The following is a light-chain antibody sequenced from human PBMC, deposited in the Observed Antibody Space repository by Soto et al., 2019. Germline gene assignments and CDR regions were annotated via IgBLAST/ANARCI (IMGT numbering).Light chain of an antibody. V-gene: IGLV1-51*01. CDR3: GSWDSSLSAYV. CDR2: DDT. J-gene: IGLJ1*01. Sequence: QSVLTQPPSVSAAPGQKVTISCSGSSSNIGGNSVSWYQQLPGTAPKLLIYDDTTRPSGIPDRFSGSKSGTSATLGITGFQTGDEADYYCGSWDSSLSAYVFGTGTNVTVL. CDR1: SSNIGGNS.